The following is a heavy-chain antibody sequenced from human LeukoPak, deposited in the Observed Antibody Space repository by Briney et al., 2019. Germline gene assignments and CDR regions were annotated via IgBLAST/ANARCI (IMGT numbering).Heavy chain of an antibody. Sequence: ASVKVSCKASGYTFTGYYMHWVRQAPGQGLEWMGRINPNSGGTNYAQKFQGRVTMTRDTSISTAYMELSRLRSDDTAVYHCAQSAIVGATTGFDYWGQGTLVTVSS. CDR2: INPNSGGT. CDR3: AQSAIVGATTGFDY. J-gene: IGHJ4*02. V-gene: IGHV1-2*06. CDR1: GYTFTGYY. D-gene: IGHD1-26*01.